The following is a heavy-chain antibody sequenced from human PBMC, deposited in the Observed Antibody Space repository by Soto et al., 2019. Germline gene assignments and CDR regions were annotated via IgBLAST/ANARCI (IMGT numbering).Heavy chain of an antibody. CDR2: IHYSGRT. Sequence: QVQLQESGPGLVKPSETLSLTCTVSGGSIRSYYWSWIRQPPGKGREWIGYIHYSGRTNYNPSLKSRVPISVDTSKNQFSLKLSSVTAADTAVYYCARRWGEAFDIWGQGTMVTVSS. D-gene: IGHD3-16*01. CDR1: GGSIRSYY. V-gene: IGHV4-59*08. CDR3: ARRWGEAFDI. J-gene: IGHJ3*02.